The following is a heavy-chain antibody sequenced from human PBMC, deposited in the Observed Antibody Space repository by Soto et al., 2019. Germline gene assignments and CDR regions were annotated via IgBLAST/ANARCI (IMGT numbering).Heavy chain of an antibody. CDR3: ARAVYGGNSGSWYLDL. Sequence: QVPLVQSGAEVKKPGASWNVSCKASGYTCTSYSLSWVRQVPGHGLEWMGWISAYNGNTNYAQKSKGRVTMTRDTSTSTAHMDLRSLRSDDTAVYYCARAVYGGNSGSWYLDLWGRGTLVTVSS. V-gene: IGHV1-18*01. D-gene: IGHD4-17*01. CDR1: GYTCTSYS. CDR2: ISAYNGNT. J-gene: IGHJ2*01.